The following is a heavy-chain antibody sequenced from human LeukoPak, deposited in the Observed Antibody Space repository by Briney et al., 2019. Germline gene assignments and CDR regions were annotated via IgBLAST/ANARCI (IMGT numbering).Heavy chain of an antibody. D-gene: IGHD3-3*01. CDR2: ISGSGGST. CDR1: GFTFSSYA. Sequence: GGSLRLSCAASGFTFSSYAMSWVRQAPGKGLEWVSAISGSGGSTYYADCVKGRFTISRDNSKNTVYLQMNSLRAEDTAVYYCAKGYDFWSGYYNFDYWGQGTLVTVSS. V-gene: IGHV3-23*01. CDR3: AKGYDFWSGYYNFDY. J-gene: IGHJ4*02.